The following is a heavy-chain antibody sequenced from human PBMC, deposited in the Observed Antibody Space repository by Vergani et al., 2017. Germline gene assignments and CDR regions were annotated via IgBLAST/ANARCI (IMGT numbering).Heavy chain of an antibody. CDR1: GYTFTSYG. V-gene: IGHV1-18*01. CDR3: AKETEAYCGGDCSSSGDY. D-gene: IGHD2-21*02. J-gene: IGHJ4*02. CDR2: ISAYNGNT. Sequence: QVQLVQSGAEVKKPGASVKVSCKASGYTFTSYGISWVRQAPGQGLEWMGWISAYNGNTNYAQKLQGRVTMTTDTSTSTAYMELRSLRSDDTAVYYCAKETEAYCGGDCSSSGDYWGQGTLVTVSS.